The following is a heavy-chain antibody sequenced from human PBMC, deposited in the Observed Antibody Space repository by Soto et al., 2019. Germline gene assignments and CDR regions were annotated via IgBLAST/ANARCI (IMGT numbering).Heavy chain of an antibody. V-gene: IGHV3-30-3*01. D-gene: IGHD3-22*01. J-gene: IGHJ6*02. CDR3: AREGVVVTYNYYYYGMDV. CDR2: ISYDGSNK. CDR1: GFTFSSYA. Sequence: QVQLVESGGGVVQPGRSLRLSCAASGFTFSSYAMHWVRQAPGKGLEWVAVISYDGSNKYYADSVKGRFTISRDNSKNTLYLQMNSLRAEDTAVYYCAREGVVVTYNYYYYGMDVWGQGTTVTVSS.